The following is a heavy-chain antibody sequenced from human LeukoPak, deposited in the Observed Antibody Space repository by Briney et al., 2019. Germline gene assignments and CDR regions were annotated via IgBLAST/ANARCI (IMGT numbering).Heavy chain of an antibody. J-gene: IGHJ6*03. V-gene: IGHV1-18*01. CDR1: GYTFTSYG. Sequence: ASVKVSYKASGYTFTSYGISWVRQAPGQGLEWMGWISAYNGNTNYAQKLQGRVTMTTDTSTSTAYMELRSLRSDDTAVYYCARVTGTTGGGYYYYYMDVWGKGTTVTVSS. CDR2: ISAYNGNT. D-gene: IGHD1-7*01. CDR3: ARVTGTTGGGYYYYYMDV.